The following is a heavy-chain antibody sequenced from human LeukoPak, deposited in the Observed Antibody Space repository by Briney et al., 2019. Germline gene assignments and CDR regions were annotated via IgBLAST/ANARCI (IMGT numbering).Heavy chain of an antibody. V-gene: IGHV4-39*01. CDR1: GGSISSSSYY. CDR3: ARRSSSSWFDDAFDI. Sequence: SETLSLTCTVSGGSISSSSYYWGWIRQPPGKGLEWIGSIYYSGSTYYNPSLKSRVTISVDTSKNQFSLKLSSVTAADTAVYYCARRSSSSWFDDAFDIWGQGTMVTVSS. CDR2: IYYSGST. J-gene: IGHJ3*02. D-gene: IGHD6-13*01.